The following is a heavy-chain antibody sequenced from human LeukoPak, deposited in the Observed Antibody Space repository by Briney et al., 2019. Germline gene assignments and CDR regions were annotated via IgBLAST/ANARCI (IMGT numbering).Heavy chain of an antibody. CDR1: GFTFSYFW. Sequence: PGGSLRLSCAASGFTFSYFWMSWVRQAPGKGLEWVANINLDGAERHYVDSVKGRFTISRDNARKSLYLQMNSLRDEDTAVYYCARDNVGATPFDYWGQGTLVTVSS. CDR3: ARDNVGATPFDY. D-gene: IGHD1-26*01. J-gene: IGHJ4*02. V-gene: IGHV3-7*05. CDR2: INLDGAER.